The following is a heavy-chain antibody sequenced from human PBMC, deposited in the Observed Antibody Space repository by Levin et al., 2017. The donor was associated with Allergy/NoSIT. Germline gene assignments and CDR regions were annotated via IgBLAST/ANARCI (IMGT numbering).Heavy chain of an antibody. CDR3: ASGGYPQKGDY. J-gene: IGHJ4*02. CDR1: GFTFSSYS. D-gene: IGHD1-26*01. Sequence: GESLKISCAASGFTFSSYSMNWVRQAPGKGLEWVSSISSSSSYIYYADSVKGRFTISRDNAKNSLYLQMNSLRAEDTAVYYCASGGYPQKGDYWGQGTLVTVSS. CDR2: ISSSSSYI. V-gene: IGHV3-21*01.